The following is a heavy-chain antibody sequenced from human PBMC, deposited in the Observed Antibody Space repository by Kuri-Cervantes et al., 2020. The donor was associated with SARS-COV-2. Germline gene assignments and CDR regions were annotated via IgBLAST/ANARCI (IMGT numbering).Heavy chain of an antibody. CDR1: GFTFSSYA. CDR2: ISYDGSNK. Sequence: GGSLRLSCAASGFTFSSYAMHWVRQAPGKGLEWVAVISYDGSNKYYADSVKGRFTISRGNSKNTLYLQMNSLRAEDTAVYYCARVMMYGGFLGRPLAYWGQGTLVTVSS. CDR3: ARVMMYGGFLGRPLAY. D-gene: IGHD2-8*01. V-gene: IGHV3-30-3*01. J-gene: IGHJ4*02.